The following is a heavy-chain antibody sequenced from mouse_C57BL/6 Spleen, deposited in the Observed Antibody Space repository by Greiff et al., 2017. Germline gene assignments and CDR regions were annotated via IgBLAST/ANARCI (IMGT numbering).Heavy chain of an antibody. D-gene: IGHD1-1*01. CDR3: ASLVYYYCSSYEYFDV. CDR1: GFTFSSYG. CDR2: ISSGGSYT. J-gene: IGHJ1*03. Sequence: EVQGVESGGDLVKPGGSLKLSCAASGFTFSSYGMSWVRQTPDKRLEWVATISSGGSYTYYPDSGKGRFSIARDNAKNTLYLQSSSLKSEDTAMYYCASLVYYYCSSYEYFDVWGTGTTVTVSS. V-gene: IGHV5-6*01.